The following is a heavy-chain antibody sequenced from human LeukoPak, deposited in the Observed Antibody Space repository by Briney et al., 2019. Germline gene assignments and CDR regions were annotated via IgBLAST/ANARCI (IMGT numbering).Heavy chain of an antibody. CDR3: TREKTSIAIFGVVFPEGYFDY. CDR1: GFTFGDYA. D-gene: IGHD3-3*01. Sequence: GGSLRLSCTTSGFTFGDYAMTWFRQAPGKGLEWVAFIRSKAYGGTTEYAASVEGRFTISRDDSKSIVYLQMNSLKTEDTAVYYCTREKTSIAIFGVVFPEGYFDYWGQGALVTVSS. J-gene: IGHJ4*02. CDR2: IRSKAYGGTT. V-gene: IGHV3-49*03.